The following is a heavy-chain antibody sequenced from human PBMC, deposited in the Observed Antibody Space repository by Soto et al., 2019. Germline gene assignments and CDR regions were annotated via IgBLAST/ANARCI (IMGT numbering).Heavy chain of an antibody. Sequence: SETLSLTCTVSGGSISNYYWSWIRQPAEKRLEWIGRVSSTGSTYYNPSLKSRVTISVDTSKNQVSLNLTSVTAADTAVYYCARGVPAAGTDWFDPWGQGTLVTVS. J-gene: IGHJ5*02. CDR2: VSSTGST. D-gene: IGHD6-13*01. V-gene: IGHV4-4*07. CDR3: ARGVPAAGTDWFDP. CDR1: GGSISNYY.